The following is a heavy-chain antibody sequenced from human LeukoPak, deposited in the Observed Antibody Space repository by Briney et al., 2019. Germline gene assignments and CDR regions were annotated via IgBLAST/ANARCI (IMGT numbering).Heavy chain of an antibody. V-gene: IGHV1-2*02. CDR3: ATLRRSGWNIGD. J-gene: IGHJ4*02. CDR2: INPYSGGT. Sequence: GASVKVSCKASGYTFSDYYMHWVRQAPGQGLEWMGWINPYSGGTNYAEKFQGRVTMTRDTSITTAYMELSSLRSDDTAMYYCATLRRSGWNIGDWGQGTLVTVPS. D-gene: IGHD6-19*01. CDR1: GYTFSDYY.